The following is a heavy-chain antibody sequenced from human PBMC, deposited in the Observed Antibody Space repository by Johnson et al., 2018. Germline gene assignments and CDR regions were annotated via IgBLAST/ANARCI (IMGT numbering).Heavy chain of an antibody. J-gene: IGHJ6*02. D-gene: IGHD2-15*01. V-gene: IGHV3-13*01. CDR3: TRGEGDCSGGSCSHYFHDGMDV. CDR2: IGAAGDT. Sequence: VQLVESGGGLVQPGGSLRLSCAASGFSFSNYDMHWVRQGPGKGLEWVSVIGAAGDTYYAGSVKGRFTISRENTKNTVYLQTSSLRAGDTAGYLCTRGEGDCSGGSCSHYFHDGMDVWGQGTTVTVSS. CDR1: GFSFSNYD.